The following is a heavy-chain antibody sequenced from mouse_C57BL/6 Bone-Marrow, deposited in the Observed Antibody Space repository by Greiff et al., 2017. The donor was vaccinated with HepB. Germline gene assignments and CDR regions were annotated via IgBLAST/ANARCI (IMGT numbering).Heavy chain of an antibody. CDR1: GFTFSSYG. D-gene: IGHD1-1*01. J-gene: IGHJ4*01. CDR2: ISSGGSYT. V-gene: IGHV5-6*02. CDR3: ANSVVAPYYAIDY. Sequence: DVKLVESGGDLVKPGGSLKLSCAASGFTFSSYGMSWVRQTPDKRLEWVATISSGGSYTYYPDSVKGRFTISRDNAKNTLYQQMSSLKSEDTAMYYCANSVVAPYYAIDYWGQGTAVTVSS.